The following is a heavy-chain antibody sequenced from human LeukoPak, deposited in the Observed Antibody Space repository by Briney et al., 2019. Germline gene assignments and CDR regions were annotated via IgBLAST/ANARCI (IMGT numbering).Heavy chain of an antibody. CDR2: ISSTGRTI. D-gene: IGHD2-15*01. J-gene: IGHJ3*02. V-gene: IGHV3-48*01. CDR1: GFTCRNYL. CDR3: ARGYSRAAFDI. Sequence: GGSLRLSGAASGFTCRNYLMNWVRQAPGKGLEWVSFISSTGRTIYYADSVKGRFTVSRDNGKNSLLLQMNSLRAEDTALYYCARGYSRAAFDIWGQGTVVAVSS.